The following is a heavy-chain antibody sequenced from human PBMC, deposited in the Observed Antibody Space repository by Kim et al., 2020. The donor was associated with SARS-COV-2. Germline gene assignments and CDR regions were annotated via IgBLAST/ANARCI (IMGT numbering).Heavy chain of an antibody. CDR3: ARSQTWKPIDS. D-gene: IGHD1-1*01. CDR2: IFDSGST. Sequence: SETLSLTCAVSGGSITSYYWRWIRQPPGQPLEWIGYIFDSGSTTYNPSLKSRASISVDTSRTQFSLRLSSVTAVDTVVYYCARSQTWKPIDSWGQGIVVIVSS. J-gene: IGHJ5*01. V-gene: IGHV4-59*01. CDR1: GGSITSYY.